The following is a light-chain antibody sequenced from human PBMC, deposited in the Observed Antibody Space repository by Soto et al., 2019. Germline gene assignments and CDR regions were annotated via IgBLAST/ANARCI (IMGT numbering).Light chain of an antibody. J-gene: IGKJ2*01. V-gene: IGKV2-24*01. CDR3: MQATQYRPYT. CDR2: RVS. CDR1: QSLQHSDGNTY. Sequence: DVVLTQSPLSSPVTLGQPASISCRSSQSLQHSDGNTYLSWLHQRPGQPPRLLIYRVSHRFSGVPDRFSGGGAGTDFPLKISRVEAEDVGIYYCMQATQYRPYTFGQGPKLEIK.